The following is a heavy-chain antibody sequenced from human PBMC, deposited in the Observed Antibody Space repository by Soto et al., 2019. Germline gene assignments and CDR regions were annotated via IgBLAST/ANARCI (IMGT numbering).Heavy chain of an antibody. V-gene: IGHV1-18*01. J-gene: IGHJ4*02. CDR1: GYTFTSYG. Sequence: ASVKVSCKASGYTFTSYGISWVRQAPGQGLEWMGWISAYNGNTNYAQKLQGRVTMTTDTSTSTAYMELRSLRSDDTAVYYCARSQGVYYGDYVLSFAREITLFDYWGQGTLVTVSS. CDR2: ISAYNGNT. D-gene: IGHD4-17*01. CDR3: ARSQGVYYGDYVLSFAREITLFDY.